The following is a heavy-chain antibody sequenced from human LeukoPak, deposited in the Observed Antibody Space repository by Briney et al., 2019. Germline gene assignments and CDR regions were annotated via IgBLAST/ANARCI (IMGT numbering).Heavy chain of an antibody. V-gene: IGHV3-30*02. D-gene: IGHD5-12*01. CDR3: ASAIVATDQDPPFDY. J-gene: IGHJ4*02. CDR1: GFTFSSYG. CDR2: IRYDGGNK. Sequence: PGGSLRLSCAASGFTFSSYGMHWLRQAPGKGLEWVALIRYDGGNKYYADSVKGRFTISRDNAKNSLYLQMNTLRAEDTAVYYCASAIVATDQDPPFDYWGQGTLVTVSS.